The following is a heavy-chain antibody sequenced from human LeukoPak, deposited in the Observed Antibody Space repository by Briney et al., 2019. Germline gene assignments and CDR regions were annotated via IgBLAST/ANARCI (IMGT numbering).Heavy chain of an antibody. D-gene: IGHD6-19*01. Sequence: GRSLRLSCAASGFTFSDYYMSSIRQAPGKGLEWVSCISSNASTIYYADSVKGRFTISRDNAKISLYLQMTSLRTEDTAVYYCARDQSSAAGFTFYYYAMDVWGQGTTVTVSS. CDR3: ARDQSSAAGFTFYYYAMDV. CDR1: GFTFSDYY. J-gene: IGHJ6*02. CDR2: ISSNASTI. V-gene: IGHV3-11*01.